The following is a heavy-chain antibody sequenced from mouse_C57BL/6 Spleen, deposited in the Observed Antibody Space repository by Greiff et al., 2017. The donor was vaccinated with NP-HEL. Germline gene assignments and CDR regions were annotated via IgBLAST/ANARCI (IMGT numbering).Heavy chain of an antibody. Sequence: EVMLVESGGDLVKPGGSLKLSCAASGFTFSSYGLSWVRQTPDTRLEWVATISSGGSYTYYPDSVKGRFIISRDTAKNTLYLQMSSLKSEDTAMYYCASDYYGSSYGFAYWGQGTLVTVSA. CDR2: ISSGGSYT. CDR3: ASDYYGSSYGFAY. CDR1: GFTFSSYG. J-gene: IGHJ3*01. V-gene: IGHV5-6*01. D-gene: IGHD1-1*01.